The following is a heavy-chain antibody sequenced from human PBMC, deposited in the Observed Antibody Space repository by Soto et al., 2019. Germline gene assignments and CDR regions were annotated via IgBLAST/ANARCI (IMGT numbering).Heavy chain of an antibody. CDR3: ARESEDLTSNFDY. CDR2: ISSDGSNK. CDR1: GFTFSTYG. J-gene: IGHJ4*02. V-gene: IGHV3-30*03. Sequence: QPGGSLRLSCAASGFTFSTYGMHWVRQAPGKGLEWVAVISSDGSNKYYVDFVKGRFTISRDNSKNTLYLQMNSLRTEDTAVYYCARESEDLTSNFDYWGQGTLVTVSS.